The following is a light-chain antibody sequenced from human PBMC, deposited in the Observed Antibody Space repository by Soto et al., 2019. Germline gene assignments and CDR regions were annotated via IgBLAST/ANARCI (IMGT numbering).Light chain of an antibody. CDR3: QQYNVWPLP. J-gene: IGKJ4*01. Sequence: EIVMTQSPVTLSVSPGDRATLSCRASQSVNSNLAWYQHKPGQTPKLLIYVASTRATGIPAGFSGSGSGTEFTRTISSLQSEDFAVYYCQQYNVWPLPFGGGTKVEFK. CDR1: QSVNSN. V-gene: IGKV3-15*01. CDR2: VAS.